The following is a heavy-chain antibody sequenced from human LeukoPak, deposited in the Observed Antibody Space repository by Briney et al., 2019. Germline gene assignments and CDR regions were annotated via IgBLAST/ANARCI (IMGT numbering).Heavy chain of an antibody. CDR1: GYTFTGYY. D-gene: IGHD2-15*01. V-gene: IGHV1-2*04. CDR3: ATADCSGGSCPIDV. Sequence: ASVNVSCKASGYTFTGYYMHWVRQAPGQGLEWIGWINPNSGGTNYAQKFQGWVTMTRDTSISTAYMELSRLRSDDTAVYYCATADCSGGSCPIDVWGKGTTVTVSS. J-gene: IGHJ6*04. CDR2: INPNSGGT.